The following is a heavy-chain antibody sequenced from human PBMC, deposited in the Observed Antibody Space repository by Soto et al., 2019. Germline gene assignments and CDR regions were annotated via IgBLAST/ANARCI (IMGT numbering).Heavy chain of an antibody. D-gene: IGHD4-17*01. Sequence: QVQLQESGPGLVRPSQTLSLTCTVSGGSLNSGGYFWSWIRQVPGKGLEWIGYVYSGDIAYYNPSLQSRVPISLDTSKQQFSLTLTSVTAADTAIYFCAREVMTSVTRGWFDPWGQGTLVTVSS. J-gene: IGHJ5*02. CDR1: GGSLNSGGYF. CDR3: AREVMTSVTRGWFDP. CDR2: VYSGDIA. V-gene: IGHV4-31*03.